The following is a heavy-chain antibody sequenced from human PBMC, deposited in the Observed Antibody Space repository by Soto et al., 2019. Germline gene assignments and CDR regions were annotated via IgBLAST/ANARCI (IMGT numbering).Heavy chain of an antibody. D-gene: IGHD6-6*01. J-gene: IGHJ4*01. CDR2: ISSSSSYI. V-gene: IGHV3-21*01. CDR3: ARGGYSSSSRDDY. CDR1: GFTFSSYS. Sequence: GGSLRLSCAASGFTFSSYSMNWVRQAPGKGLEWVSSISSSSSYIYYADSVKGRFTISRDNTKNSLYLQMNSRRAEDTAVYYCARGGYSSSSRDDYWGQGTLVTVSS.